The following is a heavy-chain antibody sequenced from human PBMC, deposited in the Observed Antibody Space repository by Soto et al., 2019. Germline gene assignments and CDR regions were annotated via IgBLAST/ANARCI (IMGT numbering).Heavy chain of an antibody. CDR1: GFTRTYNY. Sequence: EVQLVETGGGLIQPGGSLRLSCAASGFTRTYNYMNWVRQAPGKGLEWVSLIYSGGSTYYADSVNGRFTISRDNSKNTLYLQMNSLRVEDKAVYYCARDAGMDFNHYGPQFDSWGQGTLVTVSS. J-gene: IGHJ4*02. CDR2: IYSGGST. V-gene: IGHV3-53*02. CDR3: ARDAGMDFNHYGPQFDS. D-gene: IGHD3-16*01.